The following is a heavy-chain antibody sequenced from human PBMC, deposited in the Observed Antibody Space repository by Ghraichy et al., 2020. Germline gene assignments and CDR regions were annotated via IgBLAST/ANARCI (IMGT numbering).Heavy chain of an antibody. CDR2: ISSDGSHT. CDR1: GSTVSDTY. D-gene: IGHD3-10*01. J-gene: IGHJ4*02. Sequence: AGSLRLSCAASGSTVSDTYMSWVRQAPGKGLEWVSGISSDGSHTDYAGSVKGRFTISRDNAKNTLFLQMTSLRAEDTAVYYCARAFSLDRSSGHIDYWGRGTLVTVSS. V-gene: IGHV3-74*01. CDR3: ARAFSLDRSSGHIDY.